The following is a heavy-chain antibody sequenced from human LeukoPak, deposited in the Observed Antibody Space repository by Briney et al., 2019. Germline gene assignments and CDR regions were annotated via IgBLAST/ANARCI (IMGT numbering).Heavy chain of an antibody. CDR1: GFTFSSYS. Sequence: GGSLRLSCAASGFTFSSYSMNWVRQAPGKGLEWVSSISSSSSYIYYADSVKGRFTIPRDNAKNSLYLQMNSLRAEDTAVYYCAREPSGSPQAFDIWGQGTMVTVSS. CDR3: AREPSGSPQAFDI. CDR2: ISSSSSYI. V-gene: IGHV3-21*01. D-gene: IGHD1-26*01. J-gene: IGHJ3*02.